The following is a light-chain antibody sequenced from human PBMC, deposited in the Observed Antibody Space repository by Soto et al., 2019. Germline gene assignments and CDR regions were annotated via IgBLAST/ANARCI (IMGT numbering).Light chain of an antibody. CDR1: QSISTY. V-gene: IGKV3-11*01. CDR3: HQGRT. CDR2: DAS. Sequence: EVVLTQSPATLSVSPGERATLSCRASQSISTYLAWYQQKPGQAPRLLIDDASNRATGIPARFSGSGSGTDFTLTISNLEPEDSAVYYCHQGRTFGQGTRVEIK. J-gene: IGKJ5*01.